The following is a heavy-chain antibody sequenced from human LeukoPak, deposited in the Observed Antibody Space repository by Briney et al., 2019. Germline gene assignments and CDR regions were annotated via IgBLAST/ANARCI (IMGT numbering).Heavy chain of an antibody. D-gene: IGHD6-25*01. CDR3: AKAGEKQYSSGWFDY. J-gene: IGHJ4*02. CDR2: IRYDGSNK. Sequence: GGSLRLSCAASGFTFSSYGMHWVRQAPGKGLEWVAFIRYDGSNKYYADSVKGRFTISRDNSKNTLYLQMNILRAEDTAVYYCAKAGEKQYSSGWFDYWGQGTLVTVSS. CDR1: GFTFSSYG. V-gene: IGHV3-30*02.